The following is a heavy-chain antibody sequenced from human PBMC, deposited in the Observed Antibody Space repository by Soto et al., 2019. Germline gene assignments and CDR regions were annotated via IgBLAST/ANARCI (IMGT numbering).Heavy chain of an antibody. CDR3: VKDYGRNWNYVFDF. Sequence: GGSLRLSCSPSGFIFENFAMHWLRQAPGRGLEYVSSISGNGGATHHADSVRGRFTISRDNSKSILFLQMSSLRPEDTAFYYCVKDYGRNWNYVFDFWGQGTLVTVSS. J-gene: IGHJ4*02. CDR1: GFIFENFA. CDR2: ISGNGGAT. V-gene: IGHV3-64D*08. D-gene: IGHD1-7*01.